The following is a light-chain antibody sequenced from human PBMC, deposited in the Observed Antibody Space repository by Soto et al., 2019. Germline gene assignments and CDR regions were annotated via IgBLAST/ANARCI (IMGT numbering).Light chain of an antibody. V-gene: IGLV2-14*01. J-gene: IGLJ2*01. CDR1: SSDVGAYDH. CDR3: SSYTSRDTVI. Sequence: QSALTQPASVSGSPGQSITISCSGTSSDVGAYDHVSWYQQYPGKAPKFIIFEISNRPSGISSRFSGSRSGNTASLTISRLQAEDEAYYYRSSYTSRDTVIFGGGTKLTVL. CDR2: EIS.